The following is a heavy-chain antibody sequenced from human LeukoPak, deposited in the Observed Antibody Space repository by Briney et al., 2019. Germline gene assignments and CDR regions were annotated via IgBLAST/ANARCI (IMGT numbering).Heavy chain of an antibody. V-gene: IGHV4-61*01. CDR3: ARHEYDYYYRMDV. Sequence: SETLSLTCTVSGGSVSSGRYYWSWIRQPPGKGLEWIGYIYYSGSTNYNPSLKSRVTISVDTSKNQFSLKLSSVTAADTALYFCARHEYDYYYRMDVWGQGTTVTVSS. CDR2: IYYSGST. CDR1: GGSVSSGRYY. J-gene: IGHJ6*02.